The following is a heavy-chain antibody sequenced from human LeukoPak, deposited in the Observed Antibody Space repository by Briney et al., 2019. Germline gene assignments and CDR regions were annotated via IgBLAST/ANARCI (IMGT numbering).Heavy chain of an antibody. CDR3: ARVNYYDSSGYQRSYYFDY. CDR1: GFTFSSYA. J-gene: IGHJ4*02. D-gene: IGHD3-22*01. CDR2: IKQDGSEK. V-gene: IGHV3-7*01. Sequence: PGGSLRLSCAASGFTFSSYAMSWVRQAPGKGLEWVANIKQDGSEKYYVDSVKGRFTISRDNAKNSLYLQMNSLRAEDTAVYYCARVNYYDSSGYQRSYYFDYWGQGTLVTVSS.